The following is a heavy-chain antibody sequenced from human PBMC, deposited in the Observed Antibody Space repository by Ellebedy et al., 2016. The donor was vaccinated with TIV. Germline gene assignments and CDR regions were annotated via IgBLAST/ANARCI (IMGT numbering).Heavy chain of an antibody. J-gene: IGHJ2*01. Sequence: SETLSLTCAVYGGSLSGFSWSWIRQPPGKGLGWIGEINHRDSTNYNPSLKRRVTISVDTSRNQLSLRLNSVTAADTAVYYCARCHFHDVDLNHWYIDLWGRGTLVTVTS. CDR3: ARCHFHDVDLNHWYIDL. V-gene: IGHV4-34*01. D-gene: IGHD1-1*01. CDR1: GGSLSGFS. CDR2: INHRDST.